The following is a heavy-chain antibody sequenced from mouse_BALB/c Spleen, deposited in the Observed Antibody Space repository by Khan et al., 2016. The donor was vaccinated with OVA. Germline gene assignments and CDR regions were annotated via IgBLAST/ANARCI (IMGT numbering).Heavy chain of an antibody. CDR2: IWSGGST. J-gene: IGHJ1*01. V-gene: IGHV2-4-1*01. CDR1: DFSLSTYG. D-gene: IGHD2-14*01. Sequence: VQLQESGPGLVQPSQSLSITCTVTDFSLSTYGIHWVRQSPGKGLEWLGVIWSGGSTDYNAAFISRLSISKDNSKSQVFFKMNSLQTDDTAIYSCTRVYYRYDRYFDVWGAGTTVTVAS. CDR3: TRVYYRYDRYFDV.